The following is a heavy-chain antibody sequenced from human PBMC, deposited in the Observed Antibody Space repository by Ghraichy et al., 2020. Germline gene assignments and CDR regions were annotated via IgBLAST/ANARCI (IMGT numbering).Heavy chain of an antibody. Sequence: GESLNISCKGSGYSFATNWIGWVRQMPGKGLEWMGIIYPGDSDTRYSPSFQGQVTISADKSISTAYLQWSSLKASDTAMYYCATHDYGDNGGNWGQGTLVTVSS. D-gene: IGHD4-17*01. J-gene: IGHJ4*02. CDR2: IYPGDSDT. CDR1: GYSFATNW. V-gene: IGHV5-51*01. CDR3: ATHDYGDNGGN.